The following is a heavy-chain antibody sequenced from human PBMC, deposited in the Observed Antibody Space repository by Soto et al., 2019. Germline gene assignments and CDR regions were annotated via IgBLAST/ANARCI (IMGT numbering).Heavy chain of an antibody. V-gene: IGHV3-23*01. Sequence: EVQLLESGGGLVQPGGSLRLACSASGFTFSSHDMIWVRQAPGKGLEWVSGVSGGGITSYADSEKGRFTISRDKSRNTLYPQMNSLRVEDTAVYYCVKGFWGDYWGQGTLVTVSS. J-gene: IGHJ4*02. CDR2: VSGGGIT. CDR1: GFTFSSHD. D-gene: IGHD3-16*01. CDR3: VKGFWGDY.